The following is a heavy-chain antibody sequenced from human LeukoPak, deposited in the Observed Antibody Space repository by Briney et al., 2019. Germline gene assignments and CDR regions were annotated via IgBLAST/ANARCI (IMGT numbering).Heavy chain of an antibody. V-gene: IGHV4-39*07. CDR1: GGSISSSSYY. J-gene: IGHJ4*02. CDR3: ARVPLSGSSGYDY. CDR2: IYYSGST. D-gene: IGHD3-10*01. Sequence: SETLSLTCTVSGGSISSSSYYWGWIRQPPGTGLEWIGSIYYSGSTYYNPSLKSRVTISVDTSKNQFSLKLSSVTAADTAVYYCARVPLSGSSGYDYWGQGTLVTVSS.